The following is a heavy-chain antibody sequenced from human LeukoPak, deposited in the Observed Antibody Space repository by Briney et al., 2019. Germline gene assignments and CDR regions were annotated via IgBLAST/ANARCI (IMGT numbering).Heavy chain of an antibody. CDR2: ISDSGGNP. CDR1: GFTFSSYA. J-gene: IGHJ4*02. Sequence: GGSLRLSCAASGFTFSSYAMSWVRQAPGKGLKWVSAISDSGGNPYYADSVKGRFTISRDNSKNTLYLQMNSLRAEDTAVYYCAKSSYYDFWSIGDYWGQGTLVTVSS. V-gene: IGHV3-23*01. D-gene: IGHD3-3*01. CDR3: AKSSYYDFWSIGDY.